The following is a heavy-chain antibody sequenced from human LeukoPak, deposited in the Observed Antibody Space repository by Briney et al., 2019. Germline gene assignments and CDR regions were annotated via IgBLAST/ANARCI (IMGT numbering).Heavy chain of an antibody. CDR1: DYTYG. J-gene: IGHJ4*02. CDR3: ATAVTDAYHAY. CDR2: INTDNGNR. Sequence: EASVKVSCKASDYTYGISWVRQAPGQGLEWMGWINTDNGNRSYAQKFQGRVTMTTDTSTTTAYMELRSLISDDTAVYYCATAVTDAYHAYWGQGTLVTVSS. D-gene: IGHD1-14*01. V-gene: IGHV1-18*01.